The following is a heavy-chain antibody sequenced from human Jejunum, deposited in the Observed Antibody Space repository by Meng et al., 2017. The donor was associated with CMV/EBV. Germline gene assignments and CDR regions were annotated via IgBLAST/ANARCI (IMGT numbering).Heavy chain of an antibody. CDR3: ARVEVGITSGDY. Sequence: QVTLLPSGPEVKKPGASVRVSCKASGYTFGSYGICWVRHAPGQGLEWMGWINAYNGDTNYAQTLQGRVTMTTDTSTSTAYMELRSLRSDDTAVYYCARVEVGITSGDYWGQGTLVTVSS. CDR1: GYTFGSYG. J-gene: IGHJ4*02. CDR2: INAYNGDT. V-gene: IGHV1-18*01. D-gene: IGHD1-26*01.